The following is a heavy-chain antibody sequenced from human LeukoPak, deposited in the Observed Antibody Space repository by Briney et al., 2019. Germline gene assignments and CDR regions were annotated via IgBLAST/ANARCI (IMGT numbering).Heavy chain of an antibody. D-gene: IGHD3-22*01. V-gene: IGHV4-59*01. Sequence: SETLSLTCTVSGGSISSYYWSWIRQPPGKGLEWIGYIYYSGSTNYNPSLKSRVTISVDTSKNQFSLKLSSVTAADTAVYYCARAYDSSGHGDYWGQGTLVTVSS. CDR3: ARAYDSSGHGDY. J-gene: IGHJ4*02. CDR1: GGSISSYY. CDR2: IYYSGST.